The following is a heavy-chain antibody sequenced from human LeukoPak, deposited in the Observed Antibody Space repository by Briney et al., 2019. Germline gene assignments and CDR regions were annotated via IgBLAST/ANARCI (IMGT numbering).Heavy chain of an antibody. J-gene: IGHJ4*02. CDR3: ARAMIVVVIPFDY. D-gene: IGHD3-22*01. CDR1: GFTFSSYE. V-gene: IGHV3-30*02. Sequence: GGSLRLSCAASGFTFSSYEMNWVRQAPGKGLEWVAFIRYDGSNKYYADSVKGRFTISRDNSKNTLYLQMNSLRAEDTAVYYCARAMIVVVIPFDYWGQGTLVTVSS. CDR2: IRYDGSNK.